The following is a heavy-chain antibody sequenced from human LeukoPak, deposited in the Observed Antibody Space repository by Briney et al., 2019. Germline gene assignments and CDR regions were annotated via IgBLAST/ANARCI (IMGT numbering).Heavy chain of an antibody. Sequence: SETLSLTCTVSGGSINSYYWSWIRQTPGKGLEWIGYIYYSGSTNFNPSLKSRVTISVDTSKNQFSLKLSSVTAANTAVYYCASLRERSYYARGFDYWGQGTLVTVSS. CDR2: IYYSGST. J-gene: IGHJ4*02. CDR1: GGSINSYY. D-gene: IGHD3-3*01. V-gene: IGHV4-59*08. CDR3: ASLRERSYYARGFDY.